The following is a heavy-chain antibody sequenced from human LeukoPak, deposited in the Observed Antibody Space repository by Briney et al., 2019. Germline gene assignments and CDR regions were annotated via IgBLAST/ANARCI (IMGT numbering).Heavy chain of an antibody. CDR2: IKDDGTEK. CDR1: GFTFTRFC. J-gene: IGHJ4*02. Sequence: GGSLRLSCAASGFTFTRFCMAWVRQAPGKGLQWVAHIKDDGTEKYYLDSVKGRFTISKDYAKNSLFLQMNSMTDEDTALYSCVRGGWELAYWGQGAPVTVSS. V-gene: IGHV3-7*01. D-gene: IGHD4-23*01. CDR3: VRGGWELAY.